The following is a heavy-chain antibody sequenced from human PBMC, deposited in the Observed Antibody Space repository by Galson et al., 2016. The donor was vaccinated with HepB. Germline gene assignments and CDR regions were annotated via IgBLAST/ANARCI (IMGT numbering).Heavy chain of an antibody. J-gene: IGHJ4*02. D-gene: IGHD3-10*01. CDR2: IKQDGSEK. V-gene: IGHV3-7*03. CDR3: ARLYFGSGGAVDY. Sequence: SLRLSCAASGFTFSRSWMSWVRQAPGKGLEWVANIKQDGSEKYYVDSVKGRFTISRDNAKNSLYLQMNSLRAEDTAVYYCARLYFGSGGAVDYWGQGTLVTVSS. CDR1: GFTFSRSW.